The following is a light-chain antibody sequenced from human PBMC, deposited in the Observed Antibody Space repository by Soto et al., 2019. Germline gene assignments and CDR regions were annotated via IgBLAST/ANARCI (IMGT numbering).Light chain of an antibody. CDR1: SGDIGSYNL. V-gene: IGLV2-23*01. Sequence: QSALTQPASVSGSPGQSITISCTGTSGDIGSYNLVSWYQQHPGKAPKLMIYEGSKRPSGVSNRFSGSKSGNTASLTISGLQAEDEADYYCCSYAGSRWVFGGGTKLTVL. J-gene: IGLJ3*02. CDR3: CSYAGSRWV. CDR2: EGS.